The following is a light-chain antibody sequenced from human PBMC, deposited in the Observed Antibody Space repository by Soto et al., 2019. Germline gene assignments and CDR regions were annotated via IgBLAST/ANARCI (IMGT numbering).Light chain of an antibody. J-gene: IGKJ1*01. CDR1: QSVSSSY. V-gene: IGKV3-20*01. Sequence: EIVLTQSPGTLSLSPGERATLSCRASQSVSSSYLAWYQQKPGQAPRLLIYGASSRATGIPDRFSGSGSGTDVTLIISRLEPEDFAVYYCQQYGSSPTTFGQGTKVEIK. CDR2: GAS. CDR3: QQYGSSPTT.